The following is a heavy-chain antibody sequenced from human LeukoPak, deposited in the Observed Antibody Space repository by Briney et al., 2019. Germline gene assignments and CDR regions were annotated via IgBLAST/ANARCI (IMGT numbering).Heavy chain of an antibody. CDR2: ISYDGSNK. CDR3: ARVDDLDAFDI. CDR1: GFTFSSYA. D-gene: IGHD2-2*03. Sequence: PGGSLRLSCAASGFTFSSYAMHWVRQAPGKGLEWVAVISYDGSNKYYADSVKGRFTISRDNSKNTLYLQINSLRTEDTAVYYCARVDDLDAFDIWGQGTMVTVSS. J-gene: IGHJ3*02. V-gene: IGHV3-30-3*01.